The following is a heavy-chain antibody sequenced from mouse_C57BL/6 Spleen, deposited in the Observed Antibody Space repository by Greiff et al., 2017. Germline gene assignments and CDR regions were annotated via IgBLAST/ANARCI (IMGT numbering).Heavy chain of an antibody. CDR2: IYPGSGST. V-gene: IGHV1-55*01. J-gene: IGHJ4*01. CDR3: AREGSNYAMDY. D-gene: IGHD5-1*01. Sequence: QVQLQQPGAELVKPGASVKMSCKASGYTFTSYWITWVKQRPGQGLEWIGDIYPGSGSTNYNEKFKSKATLTVDTSSSTAYMQLSSLTSEDAAVYYCAREGSNYAMDYWGQGTSVTVSS. CDR1: GYTFTSYW.